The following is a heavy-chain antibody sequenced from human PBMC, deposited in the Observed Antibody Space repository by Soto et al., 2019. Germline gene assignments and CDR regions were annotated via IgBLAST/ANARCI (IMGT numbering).Heavy chain of an antibody. J-gene: IGHJ4*02. Sequence: QVQLQESGPGLVKPSGTLSLTCAVSGGSISSSNWWSWVRQPPGKGLEWIGESYHSGSTNYNPSLKSRVTISVDKSKNQFSLKLSSVTAADTAVYYCARGDPMVRGVIITSRKYYFDYWGQGTLVTVSS. V-gene: IGHV4-4*02. CDR2: SYHSGST. D-gene: IGHD3-10*01. CDR1: GGSISSSNW. CDR3: ARGDPMVRGVIITSRKYYFDY.